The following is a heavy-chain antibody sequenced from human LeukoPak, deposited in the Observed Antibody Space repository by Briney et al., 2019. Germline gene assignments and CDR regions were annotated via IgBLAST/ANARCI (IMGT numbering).Heavy chain of an antibody. J-gene: IGHJ4*02. V-gene: IGHV4-4*07. D-gene: IGHD6-19*01. CDR1: GGSISNY. CDR2: IYTSGST. CDR3: ARGRAVTKTNIGSGWYRVFDY. Sequence: SETLSLTCTVSGGSISNYWSWIRQPAGKGLEWIGRIYTSGSTNYNPSLKSRVTMSVDTSKNQFSLKLSSVTAADTAVYYRARGRAVTKTNIGSGWYRVFDYWGQGTLVTVSS.